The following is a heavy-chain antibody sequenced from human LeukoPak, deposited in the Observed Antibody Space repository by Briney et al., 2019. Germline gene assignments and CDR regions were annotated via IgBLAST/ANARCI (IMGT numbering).Heavy chain of an antibody. CDR1: GGSFSGYY. Sequence: SETLSLTCAVYGGSFSGYYWSWIRQPAGKGLEWIGRIYNGGIITYNPSLKSRVTMSIDTSNNQISLRLRFVTAADTAVYYCARDSGTTGEVKFDPWGQGTLVTVSS. V-gene: IGHV4-4*07. D-gene: IGHD3-10*01. CDR3: ARDSGTTGEVKFDP. CDR2: IYNGGII. J-gene: IGHJ5*02.